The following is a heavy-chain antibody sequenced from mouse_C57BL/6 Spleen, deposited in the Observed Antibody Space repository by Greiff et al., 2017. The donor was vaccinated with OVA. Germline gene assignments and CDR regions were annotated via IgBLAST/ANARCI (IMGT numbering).Heavy chain of an antibody. CDR3: ARRAGGYYSYAMDY. D-gene: IGHD2-3*01. V-gene: IGHV1-18*01. CDR2: INPNNGGT. CDR1: GYTFTDYN. J-gene: IGHJ4*01. Sequence: EVQLQQSGPELVKPGASVKIPCKASGYTFTDYNMDWVKQSHGKSLEWIGDINPNNGGTIYNQKFKGKATLTVDKSSSTAYMELRSLTSEDTAVYYCARRAGGYYSYAMDYWGKGTSVTVSS.